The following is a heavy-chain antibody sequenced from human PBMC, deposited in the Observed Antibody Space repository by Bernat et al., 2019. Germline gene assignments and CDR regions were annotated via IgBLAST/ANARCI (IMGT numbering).Heavy chain of an antibody. Sequence: VQLVESGGGLVKPGGSLRLSCAASGFTFSNAWMNWVRQAPGKGLEWVGRIKSKTDGGTTDYAAPVKGRFTISRDDSKNTLYLQMNSLKTEDTAVYYCTTDRRNYDFWSGYYQFDYWGQGTLVTVSS. V-gene: IGHV3-15*07. CDR2: IKSKTDGGTT. CDR3: TTDRRNYDFWSGYYQFDY. J-gene: IGHJ4*02. D-gene: IGHD3-3*01. CDR1: GFTFSNAW.